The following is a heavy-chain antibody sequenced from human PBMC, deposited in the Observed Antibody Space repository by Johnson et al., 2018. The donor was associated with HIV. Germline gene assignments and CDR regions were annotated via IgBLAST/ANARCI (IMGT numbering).Heavy chain of an antibody. D-gene: IGHD1-26*01. CDR2: ISYDGSNK. CDR1: GFTFSSYG. V-gene: IGHV3-30*19. J-gene: IGHJ3*02. Sequence: QVQLVESGGGVVQPGRSLRLSCAASGFTFSSYGMHWVRQAPGKGLEWVAVISYDGSNKYYADSVKGRFTISRDNSKNTLYLQMNSLRAEDTAVYYCARGVVGVLSNAFDIWGQGTVVIVSS. CDR3: ARGVVGVLSNAFDI.